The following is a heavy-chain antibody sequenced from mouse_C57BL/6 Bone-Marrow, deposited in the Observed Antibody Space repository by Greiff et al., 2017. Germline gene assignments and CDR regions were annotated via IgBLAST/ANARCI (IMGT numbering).Heavy chain of an antibody. D-gene: IGHD1-2*01. Sequence: EVHLVESGGGLVKPGGSLKLSCAASGFTFSSYAMSWVRQTPEKRLEWVATISDGGSYTYYPDNVKGRFTISRDNAKNNLYLQMSHLKSEDTAMYYCASSDGLYYAMDYWGQGTSVTVSS. CDR1: GFTFSSYA. V-gene: IGHV5-4*01. J-gene: IGHJ4*01. CDR3: ASSDGLYYAMDY. CDR2: ISDGGSYT.